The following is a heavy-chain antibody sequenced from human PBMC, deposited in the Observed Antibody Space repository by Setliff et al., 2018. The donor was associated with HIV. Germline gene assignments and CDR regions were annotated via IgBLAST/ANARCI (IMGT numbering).Heavy chain of an antibody. J-gene: IGHJ6*03. CDR2: IIPILGVA. CDR3: VRGVQSPPHYSYYMDA. D-gene: IGHD3-3*01. CDR1: RSTFNSHT. V-gene: IGHV1-69*02. Sequence: SVKVSCKASRSTFNSHTINWVRQAPGQGLDWMGRIIPILGVANYAQRFQGKVTITADKSTSTAYMELTSLRFDDTAMYYCVRGVQSPPHYSYYMDAWGEGTMVTVSS.